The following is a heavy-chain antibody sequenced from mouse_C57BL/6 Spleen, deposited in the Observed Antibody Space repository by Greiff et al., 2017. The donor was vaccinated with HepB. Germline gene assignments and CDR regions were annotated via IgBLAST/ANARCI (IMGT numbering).Heavy chain of an antibody. V-gene: IGHV2-2*01. CDR3: ARNWAYAMDY. CDR1: GFSLTSYG. J-gene: IGHJ4*01. CDR2: IWSGGST. Sequence: VKLVESGPGLVQPSQSLSITCTVSGFSLTSYGVHWVRQSPGKGLEWLGVIWSGGSTDYNAAVISRLSISKDNSKSQVFFKMNSLQADDTAIYYCARNWAYAMDYWGQGTSVTVSS.